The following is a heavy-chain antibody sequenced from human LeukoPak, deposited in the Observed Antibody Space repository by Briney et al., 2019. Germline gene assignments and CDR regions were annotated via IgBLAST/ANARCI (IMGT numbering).Heavy chain of an antibody. CDR2: FDPEDGET. V-gene: IGHV1-24*01. Sequence: ASVKVSCKVSGYTLTELSMHWVRQAPGKGLEWMGGFDPEDGETIYAQKFQGRVTITTDESTSTAYMELSSLRSEDTAVYYCARNIRIARGGSYLYFLYYFDYWGQGTLVTVSS. D-gene: IGHD1-26*01. J-gene: IGHJ4*02. CDR1: GYTLTELS. CDR3: ARNIRIARGGSYLYFLYYFDY.